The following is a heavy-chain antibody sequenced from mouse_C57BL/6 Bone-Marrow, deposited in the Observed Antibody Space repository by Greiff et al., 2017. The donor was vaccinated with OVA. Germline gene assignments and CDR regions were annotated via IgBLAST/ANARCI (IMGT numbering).Heavy chain of an antibody. Sequence: EVKLQESGGDLVKPGGSLKLSCAASGFTFSSYGMSWVRQTPDKRLEWVATISSGGSYTYYPDSVKGRFTISRDNAKNTLYLQMSSLKSEDTARYYSARPGCSPHWYFEVWGTGTTVTVSS. D-gene: IGHD1-1*01. CDR1: GFTFSSYG. CDR2: ISSGGSYT. CDR3: ARPGCSPHWYFEV. V-gene: IGHV5-6*01. J-gene: IGHJ1*03.